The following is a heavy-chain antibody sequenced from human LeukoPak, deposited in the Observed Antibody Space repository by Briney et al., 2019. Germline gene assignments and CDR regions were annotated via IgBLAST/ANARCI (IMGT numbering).Heavy chain of an antibody. J-gene: IGHJ4*02. CDR3: ARQGPLTTAVTTRTNPFDY. CDR2: IYYSGST. Sequence: SETLSLTCTVSAGSISSSYWSWIRQPPGKGLEWIRYIYYSGSTNYNPSLKSRVTISVDTSKNQFSLKLNSVTAADTAVYYCARQGPLTTAVTTRTNPFDYWGQGTLVTV. CDR1: AGSISSSY. V-gene: IGHV4-59*08. D-gene: IGHD4-11*01.